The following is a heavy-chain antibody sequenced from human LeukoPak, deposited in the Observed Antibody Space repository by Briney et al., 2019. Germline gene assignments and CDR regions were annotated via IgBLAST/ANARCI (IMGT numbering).Heavy chain of an antibody. CDR3: ARGIGGRSPGNDY. Sequence: KFQGRVTMTRDTSTSTVYMELSSLRSEDTAVYYCARGIGGRSPGNDYWGQGTLVTVSS. D-gene: IGHD1-1*01. J-gene: IGHJ4*02. V-gene: IGHV1-46*01.